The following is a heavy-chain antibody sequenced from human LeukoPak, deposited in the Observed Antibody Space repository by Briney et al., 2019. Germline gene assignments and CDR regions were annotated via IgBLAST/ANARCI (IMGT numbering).Heavy chain of an antibody. J-gene: IGHJ4*02. CDR3: AKEEDYYDSSGPDY. D-gene: IGHD3-22*01. V-gene: IGHV3-30-3*01. Sequence: GGSLRLSCVASGFTFSNYAMHWVRQAPGKGPEWVAVIPYDGSNKYYADSVKGRFTISRDNSKNTLYLQMNSLRAEDTAVYYCAKEEDYYDSSGPDYWGQGTLVTVSS. CDR1: GFTFSNYA. CDR2: IPYDGSNK.